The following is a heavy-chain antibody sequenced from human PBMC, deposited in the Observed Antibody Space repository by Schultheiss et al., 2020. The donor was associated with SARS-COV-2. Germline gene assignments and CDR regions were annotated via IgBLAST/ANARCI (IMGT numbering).Heavy chain of an antibody. CDR3: ARMNISSSWYFSGGRPDAFDI. D-gene: IGHD6-13*01. V-gene: IGHV4-31*03. CDR1: GDSISSGDYY. CDR2: IYHSGST. J-gene: IGHJ3*02. Sequence: SQTLSLTCTVSGDSISSGDYYWSWIRQHPGRGLEWIGEIYHSGSTNYNPSLKSRVTISVDTSKNQFSLKLSSVTAADTAVYYCARMNISSSWYFSGGRPDAFDIWGQGTMVTVSS.